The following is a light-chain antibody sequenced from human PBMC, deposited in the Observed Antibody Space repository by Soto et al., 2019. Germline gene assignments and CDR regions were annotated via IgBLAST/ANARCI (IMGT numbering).Light chain of an antibody. J-gene: IGKJ1*01. CDR2: GAS. V-gene: IGKV3-20*01. CDR1: LSLSSSY. CDR3: QQSFSTSWT. Sequence: EIVLTQSPGTLSMSPGERATLSCRASLSLSSSYIAWYQQKPGQAPRLLIYGASSRATGIPDRFSGSGSGTDFTLTISALQPEDSATYYCQQSFSTSWTFGQGTKVDIK.